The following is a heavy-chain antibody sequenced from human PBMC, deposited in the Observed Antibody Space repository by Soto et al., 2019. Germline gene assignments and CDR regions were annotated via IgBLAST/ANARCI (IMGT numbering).Heavy chain of an antibody. J-gene: IGHJ4*02. CDR3: ARAAYYYESSGYYPGDY. D-gene: IGHD3-22*01. CDR2: INAGNGNT. CDR1: GYSFTSYA. Sequence: QVQLVQSGAEEKKPGASVKVSCKASGYSFTSYAIHWMRQAPGQRLEWMGWINAGNGNTNVPHKFQGRVTFTRETSAGTVYMKVSSLRAEDTAVYDCARAAYYYESSGYYPGDYWGQGTLVTVSS. V-gene: IGHV1-3*05.